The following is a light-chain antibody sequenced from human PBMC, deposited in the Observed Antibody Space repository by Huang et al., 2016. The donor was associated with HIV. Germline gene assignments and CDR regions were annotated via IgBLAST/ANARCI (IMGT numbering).Light chain of an antibody. CDR2: DAS. CDR1: QSVSSY. Sequence: EIVLTQSPATLSLSPGERATLSCRASQSVSSYLAWYQQKPGQAPRPLIYDASNRATGIPARFSGSGSGTDFTLTISSLEPEDFAVYYCQQRSNWPPWTFGQGTRGNQT. J-gene: IGKJ1*01. CDR3: QQRSNWPPWT. V-gene: IGKV3-11*01.